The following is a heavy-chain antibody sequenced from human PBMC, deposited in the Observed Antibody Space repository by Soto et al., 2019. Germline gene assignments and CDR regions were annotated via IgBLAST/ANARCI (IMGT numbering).Heavy chain of an antibody. V-gene: IGHV2-5*01. CDR1: CFSLVTSGVG. CDR3: AHRDTIFGVVIIQGGLDT. CDR2: IYWNDDK. D-gene: IGHD3-3*01. J-gene: IGHJ5*02. Sequence: SVPTPLNPTHTLTLTCTFSCFSLVTSGVGVGCFRKPQGKALEWLELIYWNDDKRYSPSLKSRLTINKDTSKKKAVLTMNNMDPVETAKYYCAHRDTIFGVVIIQGGLDTWGQGTLVTV.